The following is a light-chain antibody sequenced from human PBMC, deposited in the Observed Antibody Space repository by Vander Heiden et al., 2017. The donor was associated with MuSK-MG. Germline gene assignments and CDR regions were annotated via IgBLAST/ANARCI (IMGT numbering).Light chain of an antibody. CDR1: SSDLGGYTY. CDR3: SSYTTASARV. V-gene: IGLV2-14*03. J-gene: IGLJ3*02. CDR2: DVS. Sequence: QSALTQPASGSGSPGQSIPISCTGSSSDLGGYTYVSWYQPPPGQAPKLVIYDVSNRPSGVSPRFSGSKSDNTASLTISGLQAEDEADYYCSSYTTASARVFGGGTRLTVL.